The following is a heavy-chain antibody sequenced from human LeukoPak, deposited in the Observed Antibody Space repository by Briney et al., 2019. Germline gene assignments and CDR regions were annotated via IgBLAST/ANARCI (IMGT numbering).Heavy chain of an antibody. CDR2: IDKHGSGK. J-gene: IGHJ4*02. Sequence: VQPGGSLRLSCVASGFTFSTSWVTWVRQAPGKGLEWVANIDKHGSGKYYVDSVKGRFAISRDYASNSVFLQMDSLRAEDTSVYYCARDAEWGYYDLWGQGTPVTVSS. V-gene: IGHV3-7*01. CDR3: ARDAEWGYYDL. CDR1: GFTFSTSW. D-gene: IGHD3-3*01.